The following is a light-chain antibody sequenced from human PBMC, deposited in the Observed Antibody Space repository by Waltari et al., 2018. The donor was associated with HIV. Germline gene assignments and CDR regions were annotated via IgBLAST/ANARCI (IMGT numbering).Light chain of an antibody. CDR2: DDS. V-gene: IGLV3-21*02. J-gene: IGLJ3*02. CDR1: RIESKS. CDR3: QVWHSGSDHWV. Sequence: SYVLTQPPSVSVAPGQTARVTCEGDRIESKSVNWYQQKPGQAPVLVVCDDSDRPSGIPERFSGSNSGNTATLTISRAEAGDEADFYCQVWHSGSDHWVFGGGTKLTVL.